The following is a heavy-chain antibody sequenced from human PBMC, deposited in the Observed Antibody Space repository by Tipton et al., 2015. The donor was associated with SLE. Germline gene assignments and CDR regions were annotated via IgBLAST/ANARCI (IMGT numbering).Heavy chain of an antibody. D-gene: IGHD6-13*01. CDR3: ARGAPRGSSWIDY. J-gene: IGHJ4*02. Sequence: TLSLTCTVSGGSISSHYWSWIRQPPGKGLEWIGYIYYSGSTNYNPSLKSRVTISVDTSKNQFSLKLSSVPAADTAVYYCARGAPRGSSWIDYWGQGTLVTVSS. V-gene: IGHV4-59*11. CDR2: IYYSGST. CDR1: GGSISSHY.